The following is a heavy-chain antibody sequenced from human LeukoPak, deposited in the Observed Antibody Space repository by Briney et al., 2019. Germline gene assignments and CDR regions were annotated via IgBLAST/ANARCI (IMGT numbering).Heavy chain of an antibody. CDR2: IRYDGSNK. J-gene: IGHJ4*02. CDR3: AKGRGDYYDSSGYYDY. V-gene: IGHV3-30*02. Sequence: GGSLRLSCAASGFTFSSYGMHWVRQAPGKGLEWVAFIRYDGSNKYYADSVKGRFTISRDNSKNTLYLQMNSLRAEDTAVYYCAKGRGDYYDSSGYYDYWGQGTLVTVSS. D-gene: IGHD3-22*01. CDR1: GFTFSSYG.